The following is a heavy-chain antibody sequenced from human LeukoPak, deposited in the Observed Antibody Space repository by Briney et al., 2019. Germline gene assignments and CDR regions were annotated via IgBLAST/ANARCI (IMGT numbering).Heavy chain of an antibody. CDR3: ARDLYSASYYTFDF. D-gene: IGHD1-26*01. Sequence: ASVKVSCKASGGTFSSYAISWVRQAAGQGLEWMGGIIPIFGTTKYAQKFQGRVTITADESTSTAYMELSSLRSEDTAVYYCARDLYSASYYTFDFWGQGTLVTVSS. CDR1: GGTFSSYA. CDR2: IIPIFGTT. V-gene: IGHV1-69*13. J-gene: IGHJ4*02.